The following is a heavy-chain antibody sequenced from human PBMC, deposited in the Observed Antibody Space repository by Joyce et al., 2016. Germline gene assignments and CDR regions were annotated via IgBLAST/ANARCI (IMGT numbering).Heavy chain of an antibody. CDR1: GYSFTSDG. CDR3: AREEQWLLPDYYYYGMDV. V-gene: IGHV1-18*01. J-gene: IGHJ6*02. CDR2: IIAYNVNT. Sequence: QVQLVQSGAEVKKPGASVKISCKASGYSFTSDGISWVRQAPGQGLEWMGLIIAYNVNTNHAHKLQGRVTMTTDTSTTTAYMELRSLRSNDTAVYYCAREEQWLLPDYYYYGMDVWGQGTTVTVSS. D-gene: IGHD6-19*01.